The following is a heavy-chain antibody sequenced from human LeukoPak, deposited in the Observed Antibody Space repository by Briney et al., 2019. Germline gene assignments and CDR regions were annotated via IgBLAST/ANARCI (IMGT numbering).Heavy chain of an antibody. D-gene: IGHD4-17*01. CDR1: GYSFTSYW. CDR3: ARLTDMDYGDWGIDY. Sequence: GESLKISCKGSGYSFTSYWIGWVRQMPGKGLEWMGIIYPGDSNTTYSPSFQGQVTISADKSISTAYLQWGSLKASDTAMYYCARLTDMDYGDWGIDYWGQGTLVTVSS. J-gene: IGHJ4*02. V-gene: IGHV5-51*01. CDR2: IYPGDSNT.